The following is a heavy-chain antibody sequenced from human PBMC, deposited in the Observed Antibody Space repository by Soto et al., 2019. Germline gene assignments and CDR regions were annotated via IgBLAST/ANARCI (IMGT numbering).Heavy chain of an antibody. CDR3: ARDWFDA. CDR1: GFTFSNYW. Sequence: GGSLRLSCVASGFTFSNYWMSWVRQAPGKGLEWVANRKKDGSEKNYVASVKGRFNISRDHDRNSLYLQMNGLRVEDTAVYYCARDWFDAWGQGTLVTVSS. CDR2: RKKDGSEK. V-gene: IGHV3-7*01. J-gene: IGHJ5*02.